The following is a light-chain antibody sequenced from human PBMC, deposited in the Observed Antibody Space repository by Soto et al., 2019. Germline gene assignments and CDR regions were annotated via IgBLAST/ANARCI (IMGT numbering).Light chain of an antibody. J-gene: IGLJ1*01. CDR2: SSN. CDR1: SSNIGSET. Sequence: QSVLTQPPSASGTPGQRVSISCSGISSNIGSETVNWYQQFPGTAPKLLIYSSNQRPSGVPDRVSGSKSGTSAFLDISGLQSEDEAEYYCAAWDDSLNACVFGTGTKLTVL. CDR3: AAWDDSLNACV. V-gene: IGLV1-44*01.